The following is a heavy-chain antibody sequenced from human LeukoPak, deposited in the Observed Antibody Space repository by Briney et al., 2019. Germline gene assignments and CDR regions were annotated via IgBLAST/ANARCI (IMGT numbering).Heavy chain of an antibody. D-gene: IGHD3-22*01. CDR1: GGTFSSYA. J-gene: IGHJ3*02. V-gene: IGHV1-69*13. CDR3: AREWSSDYYDSSGPRAFDI. CDR2: IIPIFGTA. Sequence: ASVKVSCKASGGTFSSYAISWVRQAPGQGLEWMGGIIPIFGTANYAQKFQGRVTITADESTSTAYMELSSLRSEDTVVYYCAREWSSDYYDSSGPRAFDIWGQGTMVTVSS.